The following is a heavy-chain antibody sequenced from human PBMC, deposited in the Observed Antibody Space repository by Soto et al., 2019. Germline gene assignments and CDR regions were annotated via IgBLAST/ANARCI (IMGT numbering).Heavy chain of an antibody. Sequence: EVQLVESGGGLVQPGGSLRLSCATSGFTFTTYWMHWVRQAPGKGLMWVSRITPDGGSTSYADSVKGRFTISRDNAKNTLYLPMNGLRALETAIYYCARDLIIADNPGDDFDYWGQGTLVAVSS. D-gene: IGHD3-10*01. CDR2: ITPDGGST. V-gene: IGHV3-74*01. J-gene: IGHJ4*02. CDR1: GFTFTTYW. CDR3: ARDLIIADNPGDDFDY.